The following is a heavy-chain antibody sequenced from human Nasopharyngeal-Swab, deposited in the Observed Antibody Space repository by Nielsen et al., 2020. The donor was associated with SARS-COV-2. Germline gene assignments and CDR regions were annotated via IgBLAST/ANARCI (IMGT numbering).Heavy chain of an antibody. CDR1: GFTFDDYA. CDR2: IRWNGGTI. Sequence: GGSLRLSCAASGFTFDDYAMHWVRQPPGKGLEWVSGIRWNGGTIGYADSVKGRFTISRDNAKNSLYLQMNSLRAEDTALYYCAKDIRRVRWLQLFDYWGQGTLVTVSS. V-gene: IGHV3-9*01. J-gene: IGHJ4*02. D-gene: IGHD5-24*01. CDR3: AKDIRRVRWLQLFDY.